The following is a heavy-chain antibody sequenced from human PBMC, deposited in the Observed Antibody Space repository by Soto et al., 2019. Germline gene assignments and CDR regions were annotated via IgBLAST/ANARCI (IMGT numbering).Heavy chain of an antibody. CDR2: ISGSGDNT. CDR3: AKDVFSSAWFKFGY. D-gene: IGHD6-13*01. V-gene: IGHV3-23*01. Sequence: EVQLLESGGDLVQPGGSLRLSCAASGFTFTNFAMSWVRQAPGKGLEWVSTISGSGDNTFYADSVKGRFTISRDNSENTLSLQMSSLRVDDTAVYYCAKDVFSSAWFKFGYWGQGALVTFSS. CDR1: GFTFTNFA. J-gene: IGHJ4*02.